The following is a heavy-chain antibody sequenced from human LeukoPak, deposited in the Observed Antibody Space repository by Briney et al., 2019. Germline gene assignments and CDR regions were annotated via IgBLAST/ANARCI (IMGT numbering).Heavy chain of an antibody. CDR1: GFTFSSYW. CDR2: ISSGGSYI. CDR3: ARRADMDAFDI. V-gene: IGHV3-21*01. J-gene: IGHJ3*02. Sequence: GGSLRLSCAASGFTFSSYWMSWVRQAPGKGLEWVSSISSGGSYIYYADSVKGRFTISRDNAKNSLYLQMNSLRAEDTAVYYCARRADMDAFDIWGQGTMVTVSS.